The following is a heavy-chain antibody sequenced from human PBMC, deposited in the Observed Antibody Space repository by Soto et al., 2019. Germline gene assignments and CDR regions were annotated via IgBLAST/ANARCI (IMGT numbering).Heavy chain of an antibody. Sequence: QVQLVQSGAEVKKPGASVKVSCKASGYTFTSYGISWVRQAPGQGLERMGWISAYNGNTNYAQKLKGRVTMTTDTSTSTAYMELRSLRSDDTAVYYCARDEYYDFWSGYYSPSNSACLDYWGQGTLVTVSS. V-gene: IGHV1-18*01. D-gene: IGHD3-3*01. J-gene: IGHJ4*02. CDR1: GYTFTSYG. CDR3: ARDEYYDFWSGYYSPSNSACLDY. CDR2: ISAYNGNT.